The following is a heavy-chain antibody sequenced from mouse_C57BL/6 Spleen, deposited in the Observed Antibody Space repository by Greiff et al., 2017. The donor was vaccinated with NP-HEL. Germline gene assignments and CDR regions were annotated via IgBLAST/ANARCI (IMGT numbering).Heavy chain of an antibody. CDR3: ARRSLFYGSSENAMDY. V-gene: IGHV1-80*01. CDR1: GYAFSSYW. D-gene: IGHD1-1*01. CDR2: IYPGDGDT. Sequence: VQLQQSGASVKISCKASGYAFSSYWMNWVKQRPGKGLEWIGQIYPGDGDTNYNGKFKGKATLTADKSSSTAYMQLSSLTSEDSAVYFCARRSLFYGSSENAMDYWGQGTSVTVSS. J-gene: IGHJ4*01.